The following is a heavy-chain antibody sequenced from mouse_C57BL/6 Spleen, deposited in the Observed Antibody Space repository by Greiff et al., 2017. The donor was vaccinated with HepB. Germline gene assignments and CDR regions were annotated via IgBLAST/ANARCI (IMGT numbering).Heavy chain of an antibody. V-gene: IGHV5-16*01. CDR3: ARATTVVPYYFDY. CDR2: INYDGSST. J-gene: IGHJ2*01. D-gene: IGHD1-1*01. Sequence: EVKLMESEGGLVQPGSSMKLSCTASGFTFSDYYMAWVRQVPEKGLEWVANINYDGSSTYYLDSLKSRFIISRDNAKNILYLQMSSLKSEDTATYYCARATTVVPYYFDYWGQGTTLTVSS. CDR1: GFTFSDYY.